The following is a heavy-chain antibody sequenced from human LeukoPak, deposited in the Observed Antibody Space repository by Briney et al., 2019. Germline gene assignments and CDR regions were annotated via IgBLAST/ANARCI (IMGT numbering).Heavy chain of an antibody. CDR3: ARSYNYYDSSGPSGY. CDR2: ISAYNGNT. D-gene: IGHD3-22*01. V-gene: IGHV1-18*01. CDR1: GYTFTSYG. J-gene: IGHJ4*02. Sequence: GASVKVSCKASGYTFTSYGISWVRQAPGQGLEWMGRISAYNGNTNYAQKLQGRVTMTTDTSTSTAYMELRSLRSDDTAVYYCARSYNYYDSSGPSGYWGQGTLVTVSS.